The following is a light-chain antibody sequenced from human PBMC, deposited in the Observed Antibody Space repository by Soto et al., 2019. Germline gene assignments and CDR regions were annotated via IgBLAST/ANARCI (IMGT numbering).Light chain of an antibody. V-gene: IGKV3-20*01. Sequence: EIVLTQSPGTLSLSPGERATLSCRASQSVSSSYLAWYQQKPGQAPRLLIYGASSRATGIPGRFSGGGSGTDFTLTISRLEPEDFAVYYCQQYRISPFTFGPGTKVAI. CDR2: GAS. CDR1: QSVSSSY. J-gene: IGKJ3*01. CDR3: QQYRISPFT.